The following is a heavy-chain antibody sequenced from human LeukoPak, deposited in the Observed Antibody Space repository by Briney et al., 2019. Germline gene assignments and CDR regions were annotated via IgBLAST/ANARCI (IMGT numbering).Heavy chain of an antibody. D-gene: IGHD2-15*01. CDR3: AKDHRGYCSRGSCYLFDP. J-gene: IGHJ5*02. Sequence: GGSLRLSCAASGFTFSSYWMSWVRQAPGKGLEWVSAISGSGGSTYYADSVKGRFTISRDNSKNTLYLQMNSLRAEDTAVYYCAKDHRGYCSRGSCYLFDPWGQGTLVTVSS. CDR2: ISGSGGST. CDR1: GFTFSSYW. V-gene: IGHV3-23*01.